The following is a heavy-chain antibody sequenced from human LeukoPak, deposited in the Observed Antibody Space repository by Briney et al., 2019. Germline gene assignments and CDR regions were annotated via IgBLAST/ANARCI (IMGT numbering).Heavy chain of an antibody. D-gene: IGHD6-13*01. Sequence: SETLSLTCTVSGGSISSYYWSWIRQPPGKGLEGIGYIYYSGSTNYNPSLTSRVTISVDTSKNQFSLKLTSVTAAATAVYYCARRGGSSSYAPTIFDYWGQGTLVTVSS. CDR1: GGSISSYY. CDR2: IYYSGST. V-gene: IGHV4-59*01. J-gene: IGHJ4*02. CDR3: ARRGGSSSYAPTIFDY.